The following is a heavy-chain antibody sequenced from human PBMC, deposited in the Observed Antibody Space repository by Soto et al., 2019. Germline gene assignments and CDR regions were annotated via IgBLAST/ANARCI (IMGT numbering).Heavy chain of an antibody. D-gene: IGHD1-1*01. Sequence: QVQLVESGGGVVQPGRSLRLSCAASGFTFSSYAMHWVRQAPGKGLESVAVIAYDGRNKYYADSVKGRFTISRDNSKNTLYLQMNSLRIEDTAVYYCARELERVFDYWGQGTLVTVSS. CDR1: GFTFSSYA. CDR2: IAYDGRNK. J-gene: IGHJ4*02. V-gene: IGHV3-30*04. CDR3: ARELERVFDY.